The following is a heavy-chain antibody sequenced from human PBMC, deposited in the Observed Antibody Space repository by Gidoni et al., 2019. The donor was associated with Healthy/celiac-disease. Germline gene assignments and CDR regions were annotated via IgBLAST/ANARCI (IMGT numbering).Heavy chain of an antibody. CDR2: ISWNSGSI. CDR1: GFTFDAYA. CDR3: AAIAWDY. J-gene: IGHJ4*02. Sequence: EVQLVESGGGVVQPGRSLRLSCAASGFTFDAYAMHWVRQAPGKGLEWVSGISWNSGSIGYADSVKGRFTISRDNAKNSLYLQMNSLRAEDTALYYCAAIAWDYWGQGTLVTVSS. V-gene: IGHV3-9*01.